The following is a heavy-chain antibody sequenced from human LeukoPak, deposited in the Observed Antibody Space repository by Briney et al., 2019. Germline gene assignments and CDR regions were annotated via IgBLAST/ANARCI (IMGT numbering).Heavy chain of an antibody. D-gene: IGHD3-3*01. J-gene: IGHJ4*02. CDR1: GFTFSDYG. Sequence: GGSLRLSCAASGFTFSDYGMIWVRQAPGKGLAWVSSISDNSGAIHYAESVKGRFTISRDNAKNSLYLQMNGLRAEDTAIYYCARTTYYDLPTPDYWGQGTLVTVSS. V-gene: IGHV3-21*01. CDR2: ISDNSGAI. CDR3: ARTTYYDLPTPDY.